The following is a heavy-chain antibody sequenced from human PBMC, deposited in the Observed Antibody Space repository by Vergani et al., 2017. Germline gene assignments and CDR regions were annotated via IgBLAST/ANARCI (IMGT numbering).Heavy chain of an antibody. D-gene: IGHD4-17*01. CDR1: GYTFTAYY. Sequence: QVQLVQSGAEVGKPGASVKISCKASGYTFTAYYIHWVRQAPEQGLEWVGVISPDGFSTFYAQKFQGRVTITRDTSTSTVYVEVTSLRSDDTAVYYCARGASGDYVSSFDYWGQGTLVTVSS. J-gene: IGHJ4*02. CDR3: ARGASGDYVSSFDY. CDR2: ISPDGFST. V-gene: IGHV1-46*01.